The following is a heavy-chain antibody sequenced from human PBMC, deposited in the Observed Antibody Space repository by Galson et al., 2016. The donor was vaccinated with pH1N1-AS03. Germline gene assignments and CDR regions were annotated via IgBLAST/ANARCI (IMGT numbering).Heavy chain of an antibody. J-gene: IGHJ3*02. V-gene: IGHV3-23*01. CDR2: ISESPHGA. CDR3: AKEGSGSVSKFAFDI. Sequence: SLRLSCAASGFSFSNYVMSWVRQAPGKGLEWVSTISESPHGAFYTDSVKGRFTVSRDNSNNTLYLQMDSLRAEDRAVYYCAKEGSGSVSKFAFDIWGQGTIVTVSS. CDR1: GFSFSNYV. D-gene: IGHD3-10*01.